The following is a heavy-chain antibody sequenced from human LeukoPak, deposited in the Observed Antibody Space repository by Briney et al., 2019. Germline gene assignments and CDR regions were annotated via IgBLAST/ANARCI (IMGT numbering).Heavy chain of an antibody. CDR1: GFTFSSYS. V-gene: IGHV3-48*01. Sequence: GGSLRLSCAPSGFTFSSYSMNWVRQAPGKGLEWVLYISSSSRTIYYAASVKGRFTISRDNAKNSLYLQMNSLRAEDTAVYYCARDQGMITFGGIIVNPSNYWGQGTLVTVSS. J-gene: IGHJ4*02. CDR3: ARDQGMITFGGIIVNPSNY. CDR2: ISSSSRTI. D-gene: IGHD3-16*02.